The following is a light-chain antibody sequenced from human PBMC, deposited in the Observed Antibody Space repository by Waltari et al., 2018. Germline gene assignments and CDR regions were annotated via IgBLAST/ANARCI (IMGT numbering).Light chain of an antibody. CDR1: QSINRW. Sequence: DIQMTQSPSTLSAFVGERVTITCRASQSINRWVAWYAQKPGQAPTLLIHEVSSLVSGVPSRFSGSGSGTEFTLTISSLQPDDFATYYCQQYNSDDWTFGQGTKVEI. V-gene: IGKV1-5*01. CDR2: EVS. J-gene: IGKJ1*01. CDR3: QQYNSDDWT.